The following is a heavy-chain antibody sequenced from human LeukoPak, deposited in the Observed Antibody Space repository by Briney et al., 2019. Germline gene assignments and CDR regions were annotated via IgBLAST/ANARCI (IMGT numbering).Heavy chain of an antibody. CDR1: GYTFTSYY. D-gene: IGHD3-22*01. CDR3: ARGRGVHDSHTYDYFDY. V-gene: IGHV1-46*01. CDR2: INPAGGST. Sequence: ASVKVSCKASGYTFTSYYIHWVRQAPGQGLEWMGIINPAGGSTTYAQKFQGSRLTLTRDTSTSTVYMELSSLRSEDTAVYYCARGRGVHDSHTYDYFDYWDQGSLVTVSS. J-gene: IGHJ4*02.